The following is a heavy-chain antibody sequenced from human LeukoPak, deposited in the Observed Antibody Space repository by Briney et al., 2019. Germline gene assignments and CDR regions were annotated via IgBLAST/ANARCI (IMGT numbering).Heavy chain of an antibody. D-gene: IGHD6-19*01. Sequence: SETLSLTCTVSGGSISSYYWSWIRQPPGKGLEWIGYIYYSGSTNYNPSLKSRVTISVDRSKNQFSLKLNSLTAADTAVYYCARGIAVAGTIKWFDPWGQGTLVTVSS. CDR3: ARGIAVAGTIKWFDP. J-gene: IGHJ5*02. CDR1: GGSISSYY. CDR2: IYYSGST. V-gene: IGHV4-59*12.